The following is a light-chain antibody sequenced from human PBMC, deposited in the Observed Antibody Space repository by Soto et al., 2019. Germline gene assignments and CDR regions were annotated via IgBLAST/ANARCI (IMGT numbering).Light chain of an antibody. V-gene: IGKV1-33*01. Sequence: DIHMSQSPSSRSASLGDRVTITCEASHDISNYLNWYQQKPGKAPKVLMYDASNLETGVPSRFSESASGTDSTFTISSLQHEDIATYYGQQYDNLPPAFGQGTRLEIK. CDR1: HDISNY. J-gene: IGKJ5*01. CDR2: DAS. CDR3: QQYDNLPPA.